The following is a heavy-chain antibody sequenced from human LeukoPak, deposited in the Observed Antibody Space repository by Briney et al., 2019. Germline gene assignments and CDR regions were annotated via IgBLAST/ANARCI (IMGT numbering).Heavy chain of an antibody. J-gene: IGHJ3*02. CDR1: GFSFRSYW. V-gene: IGHV3-7*01. D-gene: IGHD3-22*01. CDR3: ARATRGDEDYYDRSGYAFDR. Sequence: GGSLRLSCAASGFSFRSYWMSWVRQAPGEGLGWEANIRQDGSESYYGDSVRGRFTISRDNAKNSLYLQVSSLRAEDTAVYYCARATRGDEDYYDRSGYAFDRWGQGTMITVSS. CDR2: IRQDGSES.